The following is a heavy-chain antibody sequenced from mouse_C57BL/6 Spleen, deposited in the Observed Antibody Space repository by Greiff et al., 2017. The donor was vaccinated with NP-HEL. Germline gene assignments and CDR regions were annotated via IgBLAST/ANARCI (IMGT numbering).Heavy chain of an antibody. CDR3: ARSKGITTVVATDYAMDY. J-gene: IGHJ4*01. CDR2: IDPNSGGT. D-gene: IGHD1-1*01. Sequence: QVQLQQPGAELVKPGASVKLSCKASGYTFSSYWMHWVKQRPGRGLEWIGRIDPNSGGTKYNEKFKSKATLTVDKPSSTAYMQLSSLTSEDSAVYYCARSKGITTVVATDYAMDYWGQGTSVTVSS. CDR1: GYTFSSYW. V-gene: IGHV1-72*01.